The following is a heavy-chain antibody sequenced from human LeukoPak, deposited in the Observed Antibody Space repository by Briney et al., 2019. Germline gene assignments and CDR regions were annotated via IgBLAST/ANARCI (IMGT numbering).Heavy chain of an antibody. CDR3: ARSPVLRYFDRFKAPFDY. CDR1: GYTFTSYA. Sequence: ASVKVSCKASGYTFTSYAMNWVRQAPGQGLEWMGWINTNTGNPTYAQGFTGRFVFSLDTSVSTAYLQISSLKAEDTAVYYCARSPVLRYFDRFKAPFDYWGQGTLVTVSS. CDR2: INTNTGNP. V-gene: IGHV7-4-1*02. D-gene: IGHD3-9*01. J-gene: IGHJ4*02.